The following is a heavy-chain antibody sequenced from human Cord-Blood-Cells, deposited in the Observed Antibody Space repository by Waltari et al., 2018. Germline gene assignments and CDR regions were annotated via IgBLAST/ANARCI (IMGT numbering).Heavy chain of an antibody. D-gene: IGHD2-15*01. CDR2: ISGSGGST. V-gene: IGHV3-23*04. CDR3: AKDTDIVVVVAAIPVGGMDV. Sequence: EVQLVESGGGLVQPGGSLRLTWSASGFTFSSSAITWVRQAPGKGLAWVSAISGSGGSTYYADSVKGRFTISRDNSKNTLYLQMNSLRAEDTAVYYCAKDTDIVVVVAAIPVGGMDVWGQGTTVTVSS. J-gene: IGHJ6*02. CDR1: GFTFSSSA.